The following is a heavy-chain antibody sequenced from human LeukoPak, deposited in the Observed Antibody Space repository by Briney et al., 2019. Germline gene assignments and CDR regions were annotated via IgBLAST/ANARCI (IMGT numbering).Heavy chain of an antibody. D-gene: IGHD2-2*02. Sequence: SETLSLTCAVYGGSFSGYYWSWIRQPPEKGLEWIGEINHSGSTNYNPSLKSRVTISVDTSKNQFSLKLSSVTAADTAVYYCASAAYIVVVPAAISGWFDPWGQGTLVTVSS. V-gene: IGHV4-34*01. CDR1: GGSFSGYY. CDR3: ASAAYIVVVPAAISGWFDP. J-gene: IGHJ5*02. CDR2: INHSGST.